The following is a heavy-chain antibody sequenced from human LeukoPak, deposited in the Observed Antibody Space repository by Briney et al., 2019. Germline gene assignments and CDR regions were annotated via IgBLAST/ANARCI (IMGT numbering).Heavy chain of an antibody. D-gene: IGHD4-17*01. V-gene: IGHV4-59*08. CDR3: ARSGGTTVTLSLDY. J-gene: IGHJ4*02. Sequence: SETLSLTCTVSGGSISGYYWSWIRQPPGKGLEWIGYINYSGSTNYNPSLKSRVTISVDTSKKNQFSLKLSSVTAADTAVYYCARSGGTTVTLSLDYWGQGTLVTVSS. CDR1: GGSISGYY. CDR2: INYSGST.